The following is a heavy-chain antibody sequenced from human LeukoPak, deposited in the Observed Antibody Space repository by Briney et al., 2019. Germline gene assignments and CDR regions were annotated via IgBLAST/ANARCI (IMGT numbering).Heavy chain of an antibody. CDR1: GYTFTSYG. CDR2: ISAYNGNT. CDR3: ARDFRSPVYYYYYYMDV. V-gene: IGHV1-18*01. Sequence: GASVKVSCKASGYTFTSYGISWVRQAPGQGLEWMGWISAYNGNTNYAQKLQGRVTMTTDTSTSTAYMELRSLRSDDTAVYYCARDFRSPVYYYYYYMDVWGKGTTVTVSS. J-gene: IGHJ6*03.